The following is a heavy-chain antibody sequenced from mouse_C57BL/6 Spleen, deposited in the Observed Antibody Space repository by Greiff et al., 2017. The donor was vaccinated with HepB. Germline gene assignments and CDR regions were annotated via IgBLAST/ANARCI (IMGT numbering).Heavy chain of an antibody. V-gene: IGHV5-9*01. D-gene: IGHD1-1*01. CDR2: ISGGGGNT. Sequence: EVKLEESGGGLVKPGGSLKLSCAASGFTFSSYTMSWVRQTPEKRLEWVATISGGGGNTDYPDSVKGRFTISRDNAKNTLYLQMSSLRSEDTALYYCARHPTTVVATPDVWGTGTTVTVSS. CDR3: ARHPTTVVATPDV. CDR1: GFTFSSYT. J-gene: IGHJ1*03.